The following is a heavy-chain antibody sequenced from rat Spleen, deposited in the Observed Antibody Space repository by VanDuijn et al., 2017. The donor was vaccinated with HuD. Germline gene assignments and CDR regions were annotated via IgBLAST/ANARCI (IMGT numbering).Heavy chain of an antibody. Sequence: EVQLVESGGGLVQPGRSLKLSCAASGFTFSDYYMAWVRQAPRKGLEWVARISYDGSTISYRDSVKGRFTISRDNARNTLYLQMDSLRSEDTATYYCASLMYTPDYLGVMDVWGQGASVTVSS. D-gene: IGHD1-6*01. V-gene: IGHV5-7*01. J-gene: IGHJ4*01. CDR1: GFTFSDYY. CDR2: ISYDGSTI. CDR3: ASLMYTPDYLGVMDV.